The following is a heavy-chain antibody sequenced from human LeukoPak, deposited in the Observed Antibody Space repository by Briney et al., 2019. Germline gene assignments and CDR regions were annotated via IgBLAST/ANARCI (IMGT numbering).Heavy chain of an antibody. CDR3: VIGVGWQPDY. CDR1: GDSVTGYY. V-gene: IGHV4-59*02. Sequence: SETLSLTCTVFGDSVTGYYLNWVRQPPGKGLEWIGHIYKIGTTNYNPSLKSRLTISADTSKNQFSLKLRSVTTADTAVYYCVIGVGWQPDYWGQGALVTVSS. J-gene: IGHJ4*02. CDR2: IYKIGTT. D-gene: IGHD2-15*01.